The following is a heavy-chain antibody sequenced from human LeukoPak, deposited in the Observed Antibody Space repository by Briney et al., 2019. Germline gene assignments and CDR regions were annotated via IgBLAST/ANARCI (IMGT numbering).Heavy chain of an antibody. D-gene: IGHD6-13*01. Sequence: SETLSLTCTVSGVSISSYYWSWIRQPPGKGLEWVGYIYYSGSTNYNPSLKSQVTISVDTYKNQVSLKLSSVTAADTAVYYCASHKGYGFDYWGRGTLVTVCS. J-gene: IGHJ4*02. CDR1: GVSISSYY. CDR3: ASHKGYGFDY. V-gene: IGHV4-59*08. CDR2: IYYSGST.